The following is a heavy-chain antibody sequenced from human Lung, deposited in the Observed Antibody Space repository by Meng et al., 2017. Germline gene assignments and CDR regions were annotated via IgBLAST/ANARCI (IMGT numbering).Heavy chain of an antibody. Sequence: QAQLQQWGAGLLKASETLSLTCVVSGGSFSAYYWSWIRQPPGKGLEWIGEINHSGSTNYNPSLESRATISVDTSQNNLSLKLSSVTAADSAVYYCARGPTTMAHDFDYWGQGTLVTVSS. J-gene: IGHJ4*02. CDR2: INHSGST. CDR3: ARGPTTMAHDFDY. D-gene: IGHD4-11*01. V-gene: IGHV4-34*01. CDR1: GGSFSAYY.